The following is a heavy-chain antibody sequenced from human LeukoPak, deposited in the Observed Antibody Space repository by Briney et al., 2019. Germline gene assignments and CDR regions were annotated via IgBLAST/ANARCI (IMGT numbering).Heavy chain of an antibody. CDR1: GYTFTGYY. J-gene: IGHJ6*02. V-gene: IGHV1-2*02. D-gene: IGHD6-13*01. CDR2: INPNSGGT. CDR3: ARDRGSSSWLTEYYYYGMDV. Sequence: ASVKVSCKASGYTFTGYYMHWVRQAPGQGLEWMGWINPNSGGTNYAQKFQGRVTMTRDTSISTAYMELSRLRSDDTAVYYCARDRGSSSWLTEYYYYGMDVWGQGTTVTVSS.